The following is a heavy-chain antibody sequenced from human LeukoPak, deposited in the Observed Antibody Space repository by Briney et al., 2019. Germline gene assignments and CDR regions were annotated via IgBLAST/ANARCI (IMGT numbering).Heavy chain of an antibody. CDR2: ISSQEYDGTT. CDR3: IRDFYSNYGVDVDY. CDR1: GFTFGGYL. Sequence: GGSLRLSCTGSGFTFGGYLMSWVRQAPGKGLEWVGFISSQEYDGTTESAASVKDRFIISRDDSKSVVYLQMDSLKAEDTAVYYCIRDFYSNYGVDVDYWGQGTQVTVSS. D-gene: IGHD4-11*01. J-gene: IGHJ4*02. V-gene: IGHV3-49*02.